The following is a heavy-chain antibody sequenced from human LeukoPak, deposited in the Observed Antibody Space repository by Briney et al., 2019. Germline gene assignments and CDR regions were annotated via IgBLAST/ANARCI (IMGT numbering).Heavy chain of an antibody. Sequence: PGGSLRLSCAASGFTFSSYAMSWVRQAPGKGLEWVSAISGSGGSTYYADSVKGRFTISRDNSKNTLYLQMNSLRAEDTAVYYCAKAERGVWGSYRWGAFDIWGQGTMVTVSS. D-gene: IGHD3-16*01. CDR1: GFTFSSYA. J-gene: IGHJ3*02. V-gene: IGHV3-23*01. CDR2: ISGSGGST. CDR3: AKAERGVWGSYRWGAFDI.